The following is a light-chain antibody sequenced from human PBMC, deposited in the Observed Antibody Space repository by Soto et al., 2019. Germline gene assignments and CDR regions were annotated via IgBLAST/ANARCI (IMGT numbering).Light chain of an antibody. CDR3: QQYGGSPIT. Sequence: VFTHYPGALSLSPGFIATLSCRASQSVSRRLAWYQQRPGQSPRLLISGASMRASGVPVRFIGSGSGTDFTLTITRLEPEDFAVYYCQQYGGSPITFGLGTRLEI. CDR2: GAS. CDR1: QSVSRR. V-gene: IGKV3-20*01. J-gene: IGKJ5*01.